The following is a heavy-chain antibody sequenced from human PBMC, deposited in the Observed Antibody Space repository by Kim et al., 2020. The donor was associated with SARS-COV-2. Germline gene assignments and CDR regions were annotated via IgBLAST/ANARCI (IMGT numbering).Heavy chain of an antibody. D-gene: IGHD6-6*01. CDR2: IGGIGVGI. J-gene: IGHJ6*02. Sequence: GGSLRLSCAASGFTFGDYAMHWVRQAPGKGLEWVSGIGGIGVGIGNAALVKARFTISRDTAKNSLYLQMNSLRAEDTALYYCAKDIAEKYSSSSSRSYYYYGMDVWGQGTTVTVSS. CDR3: AKDIAEKYSSSSSRSYYYYGMDV. V-gene: IGHV3-9*01. CDR1: GFTFGDYA.